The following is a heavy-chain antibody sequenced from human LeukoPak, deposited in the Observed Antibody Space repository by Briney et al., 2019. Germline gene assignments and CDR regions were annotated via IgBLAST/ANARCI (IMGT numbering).Heavy chain of an antibody. CDR3: ARDRRQRDYFDF. CDR2: VYSSGSL. J-gene: IGHJ4*02. Sequence: SETLSLTCTVSGGSISIRNYYWAWIRQPPGRQLEWIGSVYSSGSLYYNPSLKSRVTISVDTSKNQFSLKLNSVTAADTAVYYCARDRRQRDYFDFWGQGARVTVSS. D-gene: IGHD1-1*01. V-gene: IGHV4-39*07. CDR1: GGSISIRNYY.